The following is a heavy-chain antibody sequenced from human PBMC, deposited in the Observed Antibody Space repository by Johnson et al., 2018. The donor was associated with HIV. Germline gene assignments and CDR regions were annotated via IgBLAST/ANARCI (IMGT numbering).Heavy chain of an antibody. J-gene: IGHJ3*02. D-gene: IGHD3-10*01. Sequence: QVQLVESGGGVVQPGRSLRLSCAASGFTFSRYGIHWVRQAPGKGLEWGSVIYSGGTTYYADSVKGRFTISRDTSENTVYLQMNSLRAEDTAVYYCARDASYYGSANDAFDIWGQGTMVTVSS. CDR1: GFTFSRYG. V-gene: IGHV3-NL1*01. CDR3: ARDASYYGSANDAFDI. CDR2: IYSGGTT.